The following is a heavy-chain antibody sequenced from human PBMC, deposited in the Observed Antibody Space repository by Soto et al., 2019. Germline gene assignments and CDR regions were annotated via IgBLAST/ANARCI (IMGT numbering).Heavy chain of an antibody. Sequence: GGSLKISCGASGFTFSSYAMSGVREAPGKGLGWVSAISGSGGSTYYADSVKGRFTISRDNSKNTLYLQMNSLRAEDTAVYYCAKDPLWFGELKYYYYYGMDVWGQGTTVTVSS. V-gene: IGHV3-23*01. CDR1: GFTFSSYA. CDR2: ISGSGGST. CDR3: AKDPLWFGELKYYYYYGMDV. J-gene: IGHJ6*02. D-gene: IGHD3-10*01.